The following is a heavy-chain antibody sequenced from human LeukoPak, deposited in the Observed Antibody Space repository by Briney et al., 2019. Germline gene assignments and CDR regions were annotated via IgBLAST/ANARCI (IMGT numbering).Heavy chain of an antibody. D-gene: IGHD3-10*01. CDR3: VQRGVGDNSRLGNRGVWDFIDY. V-gene: IGHV3-23*01. CDR2: INGVGDST. Sequence: PGGSLRLSCTASGSTFSVYAMTWVRQPPAKGLDWVAGINGVGDSTHYAESVKGRFIISRDNPKNTLYLQMNRLRADDTAVYYCVQRGVGDNSRLGNRGVWDFIDYWGQGALVTVSS. CDR1: GSTFSVYA. J-gene: IGHJ4*02.